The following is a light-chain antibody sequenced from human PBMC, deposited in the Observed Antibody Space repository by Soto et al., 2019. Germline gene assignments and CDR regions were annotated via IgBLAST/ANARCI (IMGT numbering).Light chain of an antibody. J-gene: IGLJ1*01. CDR2: DVT. CDR1: SSDVGGYNY. CDR3: SSRAGSSVV. Sequence: QSVLTRPRSVSGSPGPSVTISCTGTSSDVGGYNYVSWYQQHPGKAPKLMIYDVTTRPSGVPDRFSGSKSGNTASLTSSGLQAEEEADYCCSSRAGSSVVIGTGTKVTVL. V-gene: IGLV2-11*01.